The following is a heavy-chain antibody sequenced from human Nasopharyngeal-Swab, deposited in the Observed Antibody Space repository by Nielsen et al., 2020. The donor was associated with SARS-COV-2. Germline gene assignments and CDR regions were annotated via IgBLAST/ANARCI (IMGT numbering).Heavy chain of an antibody. J-gene: IGHJ3*02. V-gene: IGHV3-48*04. CDR3: ARDGGLVYSGYDTLDAFDI. CDR2: ISSSSSTK. Sequence: VRQAPGKGLEWVSYISSSSSTKYYADSVKGRFTISRDNAKNSLYLQMNSLRAEDTAVYYCARDGGLVYSGYDTLDAFDIWGQGTMVTVSS. D-gene: IGHD5-12*01.